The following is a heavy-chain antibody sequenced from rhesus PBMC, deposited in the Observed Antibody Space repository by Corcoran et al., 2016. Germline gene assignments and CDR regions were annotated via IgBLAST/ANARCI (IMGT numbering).Heavy chain of an antibody. Sequence: EVQLVPSGAEVKRPGASLKLSCKTSGYSFTRYWISWVRQMTGKGLELMGAIDPKDSDNSYNPSVQGQVTISADNAISTAYRQWSRLKASYTATYYCARGYNWNQGLGYWGQGVLVTVSS. CDR2: IDPKDSDN. V-gene: IGHV5-20*01. CDR3: ARGYNWNQGLGY. CDR1: GYSFTRYW. D-gene: IGHD1-26*01. J-gene: IGHJ4*01.